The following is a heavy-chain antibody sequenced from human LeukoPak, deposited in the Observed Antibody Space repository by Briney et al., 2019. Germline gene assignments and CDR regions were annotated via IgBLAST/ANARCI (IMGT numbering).Heavy chain of an antibody. CDR1: GFTFTNYW. V-gene: IGHV3-7*01. Sequence: GGSLRLSCAASGFTFTNYWMGWVRQAPGKGLEWVANIKQDGSEKYYVDSVKGRFTISRDNAKNSLYLQMNSLRAEDTAVYYCARRSTIDYWGQGTLVTVSS. CDR3: ARRSTIDY. J-gene: IGHJ4*02. CDR2: IKQDGSEK.